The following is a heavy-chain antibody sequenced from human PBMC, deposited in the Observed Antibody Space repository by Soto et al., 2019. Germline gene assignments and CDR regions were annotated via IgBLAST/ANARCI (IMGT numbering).Heavy chain of an antibody. V-gene: IGHV3-30-3*01. D-gene: IGHD3-10*01. CDR1: GFTFSSYA. CDR2: ISYDGSNK. J-gene: IGHJ6*02. CDR3: ARDRITMVRGVLDV. Sequence: GGSLRLSCAASGFTFSSYAMHWVRQAPGKGLEWVAVISYDGSNKYYADSGKGRFTISRDNSKNTLYLQMNSLRAEDTAVYYCARDRITMVRGVLDVWGQGTTVTVS.